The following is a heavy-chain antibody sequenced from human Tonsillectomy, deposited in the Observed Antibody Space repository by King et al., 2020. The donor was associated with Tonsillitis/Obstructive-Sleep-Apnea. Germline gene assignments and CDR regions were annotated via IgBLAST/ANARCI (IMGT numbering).Heavy chain of an antibody. D-gene: IGHD3-10*01. Sequence: VQLVESGGGLVQPGGSLRLSCAASGITFSSYAMSWVRQAPGKGLEWVSTISGGGGSTYYADSVKGRFTISRANSKNTLYLQMNSLRAEDTAVYYCAKAMVQGIIITIFDYWGQGTLVTVSS. J-gene: IGHJ4*02. CDR1: GITFSSYA. V-gene: IGHV3-23*04. CDR2: ISGGGGST. CDR3: AKAMVQGIIITIFDY.